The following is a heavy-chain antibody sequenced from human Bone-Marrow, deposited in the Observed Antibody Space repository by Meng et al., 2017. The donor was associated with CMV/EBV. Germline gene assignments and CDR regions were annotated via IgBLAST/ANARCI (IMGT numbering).Heavy chain of an antibody. J-gene: IGHJ6*02. CDR3: ARVGGRSYDFWSGYPNTYYYYGMDV. CDR1: GFTFSSYW. CDR2: INSDGSST. D-gene: IGHD3-3*01. V-gene: IGHV3-74*01. Sequence: LSLTCAASGFTFSSYWMHWVRQAPGKGLVWVSRINSDGSSTSYADSVKGRFTISRDNAKNTLYLQMNSLRAEDTAVYYCARVGGRSYDFWSGYPNTYYYYGMDVWGQGTTVTVSS.